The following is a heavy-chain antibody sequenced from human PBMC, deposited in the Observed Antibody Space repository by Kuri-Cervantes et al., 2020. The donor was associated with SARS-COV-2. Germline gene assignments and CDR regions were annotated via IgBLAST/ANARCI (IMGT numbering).Heavy chain of an antibody. Sequence: GGSLRLSCAASGFTFSSYAMSWVRQAPGKGLEWVSAISGSGGSTYYADSVKGRFTISRDNSKNTLYLQMNSLRAEDTAVYYCASYYDSSGYYYYYYMDVWGKGTTVTGSS. CDR1: GFTFSSYA. CDR3: ASYYDSSGYYYYYYMDV. J-gene: IGHJ6*03. V-gene: IGHV3-23*01. D-gene: IGHD3-22*01. CDR2: ISGSGGST.